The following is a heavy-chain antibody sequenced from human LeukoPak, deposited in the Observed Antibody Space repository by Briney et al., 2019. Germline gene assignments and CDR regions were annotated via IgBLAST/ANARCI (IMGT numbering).Heavy chain of an antibody. J-gene: IGHJ5*02. CDR1: GYTLTELS. CDR3: ATDKGILNWFDP. V-gene: IGHV1-24*01. Sequence: VSVKVSCKVSGYTLTELSMHWVRQAPGKGLEWMGGFDPEDGETIYAQKFQGRVTMTEDTSTDTAYMELSSLRSEDTAVYYCATDKGILNWFDPWGQGTLVTVSS. CDR2: FDPEDGET. D-gene: IGHD3-9*01.